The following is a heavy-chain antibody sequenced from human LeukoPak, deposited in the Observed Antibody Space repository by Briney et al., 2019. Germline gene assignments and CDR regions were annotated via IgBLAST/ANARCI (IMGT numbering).Heavy chain of an antibody. CDR2: IGAKNGYT. D-gene: IGHD2-15*01. CDR1: GYMFIAYG. V-gene: IGHV1-18*01. Sequence: ASVNISCKASGYMFIAYGFAWVRQAPGQGLEWLGWIGAKNGYTWYAQKFQDRITMTTDTSTTTAYMELRSLTSDDTAVYYCARDDCSGGSCSGGHYLDYGGQGSLVTVSS. J-gene: IGHJ4*02. CDR3: ARDDCSGGSCSGGHYLDY.